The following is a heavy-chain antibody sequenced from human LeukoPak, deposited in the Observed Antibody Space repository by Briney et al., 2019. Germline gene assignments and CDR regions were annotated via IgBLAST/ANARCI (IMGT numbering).Heavy chain of an antibody. Sequence: GGSLRLSCAASGFTFSSYGMHWVRQAPGKGLEWVAVISYDGGNKYYADSVKGRFTISRDNSKNTLYLQMNSLRAEDTAVYYCARVPYDFWSGYYFDYWGQGTLVTVSS. CDR2: ISYDGGNK. J-gene: IGHJ4*02. V-gene: IGHV3-30*03. D-gene: IGHD3-3*01. CDR1: GFTFSSYG. CDR3: ARVPYDFWSGYYFDY.